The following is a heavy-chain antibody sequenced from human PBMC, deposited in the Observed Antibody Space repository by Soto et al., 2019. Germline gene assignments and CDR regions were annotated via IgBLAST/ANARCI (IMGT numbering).Heavy chain of an antibody. CDR1: GYTFTSYY. CDR3: ARVRGSSSWYPSEIDY. Sequence: ASVKVSCKASGYTFTSYYMHWVRQAPGQGLEWMGIINPSGGSTSYAQKFQGRVTMTRDTSTSTAYMELSSLRSEDTAVYYCARVRGSSSWYPSEIDYWGQGTLVTVSS. D-gene: IGHD6-13*01. CDR2: INPSGGST. J-gene: IGHJ4*02. V-gene: IGHV1-46*01.